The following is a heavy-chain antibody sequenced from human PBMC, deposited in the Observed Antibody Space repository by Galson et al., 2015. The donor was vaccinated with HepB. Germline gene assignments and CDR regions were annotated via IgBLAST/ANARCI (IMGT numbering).Heavy chain of an antibody. CDR1: GYTFTSYA. J-gene: IGHJ4*02. V-gene: IGHV1-3*01. Sequence: QSGAEVKKPGESLRISCTASGYTFTSYAMHWVRQAPGQRLEWMGWINAGNGNTKYSQKFQGRVTITRDTSASTAYMELSSLRSEDTAVYFCARGRPRYFDYWGQGTLVIVSS. CDR3: ARGRPRYFDY. CDR2: INAGNGNT.